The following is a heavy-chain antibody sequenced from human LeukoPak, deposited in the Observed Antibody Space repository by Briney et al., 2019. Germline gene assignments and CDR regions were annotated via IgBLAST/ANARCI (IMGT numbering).Heavy chain of an antibody. CDR2: IYSSGLT. D-gene: IGHD1-1*01. J-gene: IGHJ5*01. CDR1: GDSINHYY. V-gene: IGHV4-4*07. CDR3: ARTTNGKTVNWFAP. Sequence: SETLSLTCNVSGDSINHYYWSWIRQPAGKGLEWIGLIYSSGLTTYNLSLKSRVTMSVDTSKNQLSLKLNSVTAADSATYYCARTTNGKTVNWFAPWGQGTPVIVSS.